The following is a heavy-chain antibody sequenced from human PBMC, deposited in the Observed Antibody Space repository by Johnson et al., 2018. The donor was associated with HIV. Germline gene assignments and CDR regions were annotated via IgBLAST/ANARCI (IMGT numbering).Heavy chain of an antibody. J-gene: IGHJ3*02. V-gene: IGHV3-23*04. Sequence: VQLVESGGGLVQPGGSLRLSCAASGFTFSSYAMSWVRQAPGKGLEWVSAISGSGGSTYYADSVKGRFTISRDNSKNTLYLQMNSLRAEDTAVYYCASHLLGYSYGLDAFDIWGQGTMVTVSS. CDR1: GFTFSSYA. CDR2: ISGSGGST. CDR3: ASHLLGYSYGLDAFDI. D-gene: IGHD5-18*01.